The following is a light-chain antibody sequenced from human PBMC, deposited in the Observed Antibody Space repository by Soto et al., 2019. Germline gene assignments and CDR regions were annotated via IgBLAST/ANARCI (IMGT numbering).Light chain of an antibody. J-gene: IGKJ1*01. CDR3: QQYGSSPWT. Sequence: EIVMTQSPATLSVSPGGRATLSCRASQSISDTLAWYQQKPGQAPRLLIYGASSRATGIPDRLSGSGSGTDFTLTISRLEPEDFAVYYCQQYGSSPWTFGQGTKVDI. V-gene: IGKV3-20*01. CDR1: QSISDT. CDR2: GAS.